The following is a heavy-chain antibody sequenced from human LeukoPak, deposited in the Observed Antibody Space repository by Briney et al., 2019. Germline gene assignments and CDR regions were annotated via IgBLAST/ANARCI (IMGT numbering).Heavy chain of an antibody. Sequence: LRLSCTASGFTFGDYAMSWVRQAPGKGLEWIGSIHHSGSTYYNPSLKSRVTISVDTSKNQFSLKLSSVTAADTAVYYCASVGASGYWGQGTLVTVSS. CDR2: IHHSGST. V-gene: IGHV4-38-2*02. CDR3: ASVGASGY. J-gene: IGHJ4*02. CDR1: GFTFGDYA. D-gene: IGHD1-26*01.